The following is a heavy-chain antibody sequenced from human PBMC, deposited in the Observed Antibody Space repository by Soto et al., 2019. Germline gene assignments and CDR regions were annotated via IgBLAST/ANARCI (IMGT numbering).Heavy chain of an antibody. CDR2: INHSGST. D-gene: IGHD3-3*01. CDR3: ARRSGYYYYYYGMDV. J-gene: IGHJ6*02. Sequence: ASETLSLTCAVYGGSFSGYYWSWIRQPPGKGLEWIGEINHSGSTNYNPSLKSRVTISVDTSKNQFSLKLSSVTAADTAVYYCARRSGYYYYYYGMDVWGQGTTVTVS. CDR1: GGSFSGYY. V-gene: IGHV4-34*01.